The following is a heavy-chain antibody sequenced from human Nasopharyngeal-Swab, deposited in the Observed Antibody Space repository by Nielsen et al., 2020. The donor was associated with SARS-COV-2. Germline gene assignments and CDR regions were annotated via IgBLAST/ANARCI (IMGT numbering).Heavy chain of an antibody. CDR3: TTDFYFDY. Sequence: GGSLRLSCAASGFIFSASAIHWVRQASGKGLEWVGRIGDKDHNYATTYRASVQGRFTISRDDSKNTAFLQMDGLKTEDTALYYCTTDFYFDYWGQGALVTVSS. V-gene: IGHV3-73*01. CDR1: GFIFSASA. CDR2: IGDKDHNYAT. J-gene: IGHJ4*02.